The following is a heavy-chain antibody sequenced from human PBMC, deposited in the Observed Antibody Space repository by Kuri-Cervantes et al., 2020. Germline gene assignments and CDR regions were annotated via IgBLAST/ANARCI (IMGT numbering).Heavy chain of an antibody. J-gene: IGHJ6*02. CDR2: INSDGSST. CDR1: GFTFSSYW. V-gene: IGHV3-74*01. CDR3: ARLSPGDYYYGMDV. Sequence: GGSLRLSCAASGFTFSSYWMHWVRQAPGKGLVWVSRINSDGSSTSYADSVKGRFTISRDNAKNTLYLQMNSLRAEDTAVYYCARLSPGDYYYGMDVWGQGTTVTVSS.